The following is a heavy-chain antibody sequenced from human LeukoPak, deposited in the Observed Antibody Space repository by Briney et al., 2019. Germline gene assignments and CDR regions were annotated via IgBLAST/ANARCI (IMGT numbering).Heavy chain of an antibody. J-gene: IGHJ3*02. Sequence: GGSLRLFCAASGFTFSSYGMHWVRQAPGKGLEWVAVISYDGSNKYYADSVKGRFTISRDNSKNTLYLQMNSLRAEDTAVYYCAKDRNAHYYDSRGYAFDIWGQGTMVTVSS. CDR2: ISYDGSNK. D-gene: IGHD3-22*01. V-gene: IGHV3-30*18. CDR1: GFTFSSYG. CDR3: AKDRNAHYYDSRGYAFDI.